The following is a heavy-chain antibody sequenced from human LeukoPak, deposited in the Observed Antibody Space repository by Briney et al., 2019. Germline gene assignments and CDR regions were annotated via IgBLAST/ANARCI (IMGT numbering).Heavy chain of an antibody. D-gene: IGHD6-19*01. CDR1: GFTFSSYW. CDR3: ARLKTGQWLAGYYYYGMDV. V-gene: IGHV3-7*03. Sequence: PGESLRLSCAASGFTFSSYWMSWVRQAPGKGLEWVANIKQDGSEKYYVDSVKGRFTISRDNAKNSLYLQMNSLRAEDTAVYYCARLKTGQWLAGYYYYGMDVWGQGTTVTVSS. J-gene: IGHJ6*02. CDR2: IKQDGSEK.